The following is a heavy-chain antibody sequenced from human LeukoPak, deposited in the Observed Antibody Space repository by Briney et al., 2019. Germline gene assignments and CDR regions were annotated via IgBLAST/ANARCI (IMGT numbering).Heavy chain of an antibody. J-gene: IGHJ4*02. D-gene: IGHD3-22*01. CDR3: AKGRYYYYYFDY. CDR2: ISGSGGST. V-gene: IGHV3-23*01. Sequence: GGSLKLSCAASGFTFSSYAMSWVRQAPGKGLEWVSAISGSGGSTYYADSVKGRFTISRDNSKNTLYLQMNSLRAEDTAVYYCAKGRYYYYYFDYWGQGTLVTVSS. CDR1: GFTFSSYA.